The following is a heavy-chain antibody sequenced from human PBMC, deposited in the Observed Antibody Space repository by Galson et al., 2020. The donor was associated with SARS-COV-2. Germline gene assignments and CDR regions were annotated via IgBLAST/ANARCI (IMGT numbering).Heavy chain of an antibody. CDR1: GFTFSDYH. CDR2: ISGTGSTT. CDR3: VRDWRRWIPDY. J-gene: IGHJ4*02. V-gene: IGHV3-11*01. Sequence: KIGESLKISCAASGFTFSDYHMSWIRQAPGKGLEWVSYISGTGSTTYYGDSVKGRFTISRDNAKNSLYLHMNSLRAEDTAVYYCVRDWRRWIPDYWGQGTLVTVSS. D-gene: IGHD3-3*01.